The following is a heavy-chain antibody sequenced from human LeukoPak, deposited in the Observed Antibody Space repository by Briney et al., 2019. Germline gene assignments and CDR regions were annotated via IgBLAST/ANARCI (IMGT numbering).Heavy chain of an antibody. CDR2: ISGSGGST. V-gene: IGHV3-23*01. J-gene: IGHJ4*02. Sequence: GGSLRLSCAASGFTFSSYAMSWVRQAPGKGLEWVSAISGSGGSTYYADSVKGRFTISRDNSKNTLYLQMNSLRAEDTAVYYCAKDLSGYSYGRGDYFDYWGQGTLVTVSS. D-gene: IGHD5-18*01. CDR3: AKDLSGYSYGRGDYFDY. CDR1: GFTFSSYA.